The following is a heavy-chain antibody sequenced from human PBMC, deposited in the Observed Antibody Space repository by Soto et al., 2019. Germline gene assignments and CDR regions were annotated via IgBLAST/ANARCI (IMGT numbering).Heavy chain of an antibody. CDR2: VYYSGTA. CDR1: GGSISRGEYY. J-gene: IGHJ5*02. CDR3: TRCSSYSDELDP. D-gene: IGHD2-15*01. V-gene: IGHV4-30-4*01. Sequence: SETLSLTGTVSGGSISRGEYYWSGGGQPPGEGLEGVAYVYYSGTAYYNPSLKSRVTMSRDTPKNQFSLQLESVTAADTAMYYCTRCSSYSDELDPWGQGTLVTVSS.